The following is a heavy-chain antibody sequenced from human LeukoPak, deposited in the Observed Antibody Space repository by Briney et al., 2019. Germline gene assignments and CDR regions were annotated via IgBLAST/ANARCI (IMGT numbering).Heavy chain of an antibody. J-gene: IGHJ6*03. V-gene: IGHV4-39*07. Sequence: TSETLSLTCTVSGGSISSSSYYWCWIRQPPGKGLEWIGSIHYSGSTNYNPSLKSRVTISVDTSENQFSLKLSSVTAADTAVYYCARGYCSGGSCYSYYYYNYMDVWGKGTTVTVSS. CDR3: ARGYCSGGSCYSYYYYNYMDV. CDR2: IHYSGST. CDR1: GGSISSSSYY. D-gene: IGHD2-15*01.